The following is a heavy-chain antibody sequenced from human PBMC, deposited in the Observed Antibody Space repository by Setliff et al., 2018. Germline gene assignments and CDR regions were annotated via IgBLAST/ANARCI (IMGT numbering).Heavy chain of an antibody. CDR1: GLTFTSKW. Sequence: GSLRLSCAASGLTFTSKWMHWVRQAPDRGLEWVAFIRYGSYQQTYADSVRGRFTISRDDSRNTVLLQMNNLRTDDTAVYYCARGEKYYYESSGYSLDAWGLGTLVTVSS. CDR3: ARGEKYYYESSGYSLDA. D-gene: IGHD3-22*01. J-gene: IGHJ5*02. V-gene: IGHV3-30*02. CDR2: IRYGSYQQ.